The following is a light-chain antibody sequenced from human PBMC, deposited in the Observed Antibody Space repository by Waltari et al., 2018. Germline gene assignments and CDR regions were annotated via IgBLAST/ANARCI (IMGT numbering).Light chain of an antibody. CDR2: SNN. V-gene: IGLV1-44*01. CDR3: AAWDDSLNGPV. J-gene: IGLJ3*02. Sequence: QSVLPQPPSASGTPGQRVTISCSGSSSTPGSTTVNCYQQLPGTAPKLLIYSNNQRPSGVPDRFSGSKSGTSASLAISGLQSEDEADYYCAAWDDSLNGPVFGGGTKLTVL. CDR1: SSTPGSTT.